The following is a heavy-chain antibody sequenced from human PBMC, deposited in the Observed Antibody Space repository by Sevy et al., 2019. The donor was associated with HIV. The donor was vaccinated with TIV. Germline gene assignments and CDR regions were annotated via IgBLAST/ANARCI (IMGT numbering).Heavy chain of an antibody. D-gene: IGHD3-10*01. CDR2: ISATGGST. V-gene: IGHV3-23*01. Sequence: GGSLRLSCEVAGFSFSDYGMTWVRQAPGKGLEWVSSISATGGSTYYADFVDGRFTVSRDNSKNTVYLYMDGLRAEDTVVYYCAKEALTYYSVPGSYLAGAFDIWGQGTMVTVSS. CDR1: GFSFSDYG. CDR3: AKEALTYYSVPGSYLAGAFDI. J-gene: IGHJ3*02.